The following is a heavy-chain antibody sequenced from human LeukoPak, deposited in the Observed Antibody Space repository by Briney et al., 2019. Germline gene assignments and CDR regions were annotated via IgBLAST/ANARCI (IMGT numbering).Heavy chain of an antibody. Sequence: PGGSLKLSCAASGFTFSGSAMHWVRQASGKGLEWVGRIRSKANSYATAYAASVKGRFTISRDDSKNTAYLQMNSLKTEDTAVYYCTRSPGNDYWGQGTLVTVSS. CDR2: IRSKANSYAT. V-gene: IGHV3-73*01. J-gene: IGHJ4*02. CDR3: TRSPGNDY. D-gene: IGHD1-14*01. CDR1: GFTFSGSA.